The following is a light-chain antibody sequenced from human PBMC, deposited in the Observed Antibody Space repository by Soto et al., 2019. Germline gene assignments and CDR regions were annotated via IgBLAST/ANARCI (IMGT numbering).Light chain of an antibody. CDR3: QQYGSSGT. J-gene: IGKJ1*01. Sequence: EIVLTQSPDTLSLSTGERATLSCRASQSIDSTHLVWYQQKPGQAPSLLIYGASNRATGIPDRFSGSGSGTDFTLTISRLEPEDFAVYYCQQYGSSGTFGQGTKVDIK. CDR1: QSIDSTH. CDR2: GAS. V-gene: IGKV3-20*01.